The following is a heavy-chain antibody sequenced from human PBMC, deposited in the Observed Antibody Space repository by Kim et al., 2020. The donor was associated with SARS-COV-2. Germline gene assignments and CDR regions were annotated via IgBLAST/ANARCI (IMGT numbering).Heavy chain of an antibody. Sequence: SVKGRLTISRDNAKNSLHLQMNSLRDEDTAVYYCARGRGGYCANGVCYFDDWGQGTLVTVSS. CDR3: ARGRGGYCANGVCYFDD. D-gene: IGHD2-8*01. J-gene: IGHJ4*02. V-gene: IGHV3-48*02.